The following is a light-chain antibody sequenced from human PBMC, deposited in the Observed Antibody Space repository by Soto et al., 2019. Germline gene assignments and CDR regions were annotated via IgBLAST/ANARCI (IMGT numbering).Light chain of an antibody. J-gene: IGKJ3*01. V-gene: IGKV1-39*01. CDR3: QQSYTTLRA. CDR1: QSISDY. Sequence: DIQMTQSPSSLSASVGDRVTITCRASQSISDYLNWYQQKPGKAPKLLIYAASSLQSGVPSRFSGSGYGTDFTLTISSLQPEDFATYYCQQSYTTLRAFGPGTKVEIK. CDR2: AAS.